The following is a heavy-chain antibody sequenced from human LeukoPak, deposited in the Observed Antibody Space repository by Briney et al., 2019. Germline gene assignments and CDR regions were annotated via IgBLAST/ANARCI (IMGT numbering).Heavy chain of an antibody. V-gene: IGHV1-69*01. Sequence: SVKVSCKASGGTFSSYAISWVRQAPGQGLEWMGGIIPIFGTANYAQKFQGRATITADESTSTAYMELSSLRSEDTAVYYCARAAGELLYYYGMDVWGQGTTVTVSS. CDR1: GGTFSSYA. J-gene: IGHJ6*02. D-gene: IGHD1-7*01. CDR2: IIPIFGTA. CDR3: ARAAGELLYYYGMDV.